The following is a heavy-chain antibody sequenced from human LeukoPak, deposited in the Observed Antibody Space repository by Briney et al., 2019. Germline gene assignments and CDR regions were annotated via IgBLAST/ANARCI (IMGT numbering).Heavy chain of an antibody. Sequence: GGSLRLSCAGSGFTFSRYAMSWVRQAPGKGLEWVSTSGTGGSTYYVDSVEGRFTISRDNSKNTVYLQMNSLRAEDTALYYCAKRGYDYGGPFFDYWGQGTLVTVSS. CDR2: SGTGGST. CDR1: GFTFSRYA. J-gene: IGHJ4*02. D-gene: IGHD4-23*01. CDR3: AKRGYDYGGPFFDY. V-gene: IGHV3-23*01.